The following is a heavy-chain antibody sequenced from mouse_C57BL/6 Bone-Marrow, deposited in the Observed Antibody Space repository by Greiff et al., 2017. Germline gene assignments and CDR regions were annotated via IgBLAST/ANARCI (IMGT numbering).Heavy chain of an antibody. CDR3: ARWRSAQATDSFDY. J-gene: IGHJ2*01. CDR2: IYPGDGDT. V-gene: IGHV1-82*01. Sequence: QVQLKESGPELVKPGASVKISCKASGYEFSSSWMNWVKQRPGKGLEWIGRIYPGDGDTNYTGKFKGKATMTADKSSSTAYMQLRSLTSEDSAVYFCARWRSAQATDSFDYWCQGTTLTVSS. D-gene: IGHD3-2*02. CDR1: GYEFSSSW.